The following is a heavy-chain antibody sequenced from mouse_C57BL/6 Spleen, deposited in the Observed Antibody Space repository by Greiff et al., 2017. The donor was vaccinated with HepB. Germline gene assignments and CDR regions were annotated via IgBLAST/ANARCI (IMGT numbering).Heavy chain of an antibody. CDR2: IDPSDSYT. Sequence: QVQLQQSGAELVRPGPSVKLSCKASGYTFTSYWMHWVKQRPGQGLEWIGVIDPSDSYTNYNQKFKGKATLTVDTSSSTAYMQLSSLTSEDSAVYYCASGSNSYWYFDVWGTGTTVTVSS. V-gene: IGHV1-59*01. CDR3: ASGSNSYWYFDV. CDR1: GYTFTSYW. D-gene: IGHD2-5*01. J-gene: IGHJ1*03.